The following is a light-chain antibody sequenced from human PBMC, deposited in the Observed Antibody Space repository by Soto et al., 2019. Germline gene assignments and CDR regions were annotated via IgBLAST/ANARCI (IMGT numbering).Light chain of an antibody. Sequence: ILMTQSPATLSVSPGERATLSCRASQSVSNNLAWYQQKPGQAPRLLIYDASTRATGIPARFSGSGSGTEFTLTISGLQSEDFAVYYCQQDNNWPPWTFGQGTNVEIK. J-gene: IGKJ1*01. V-gene: IGKV3-15*01. CDR1: QSVSNN. CDR2: DAS. CDR3: QQDNNWPPWT.